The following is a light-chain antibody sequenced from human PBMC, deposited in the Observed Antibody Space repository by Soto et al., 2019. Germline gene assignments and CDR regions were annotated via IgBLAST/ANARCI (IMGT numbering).Light chain of an antibody. CDR3: QQYYRPWT. CDR2: WAS. J-gene: IGKJ1*01. CDR1: QSVFYSSNNKNY. V-gene: IGKV4-1*01. Sequence: DIVMTQSPDSLAVSLGERATINCKSSQSVFYSSNNKNYLAWYQQKLGQPPKLLIYWASTRESGVPDRFSGSGYRTDFALNLSSLQAEDVAVYYCQQYYRPWTFGQGTKVEIK.